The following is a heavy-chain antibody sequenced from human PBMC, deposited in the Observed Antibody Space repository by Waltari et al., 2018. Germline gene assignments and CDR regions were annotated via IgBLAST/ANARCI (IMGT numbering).Heavy chain of an antibody. V-gene: IGHV1-69*01. CDR1: GGTFSSYA. J-gene: IGHJ2*01. D-gene: IGHD4-17*01. CDR3: AGENTVTSPRSYFDL. CDR2: IIPIFGTA. Sequence: QVQLVQSGAEVKKPGSSVKVSCKASGGTFSSYAISWVRKAPGQGLEWMGGIIPIFGTANYAQKFQGRVTITADESTSTAYMELSSLRSEDTAVYYCAGENTVTSPRSYFDLWGRGTLVTVSS.